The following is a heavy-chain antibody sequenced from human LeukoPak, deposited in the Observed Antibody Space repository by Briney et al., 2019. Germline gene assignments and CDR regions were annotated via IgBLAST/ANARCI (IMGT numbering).Heavy chain of an antibody. Sequence: PGGSLRLSCAASGFTFINYEMNCVRQAPGKALEGVSYITTSGRTINYADSVKGRFTISRDNAKNSVFLQMSSLRAEDTAIYYCARGSTSWYYFDYWGQGSLVTVSS. V-gene: IGHV3-48*03. CDR2: ITTSGRTI. CDR3: ARGSTSWYYFDY. D-gene: IGHD2-2*01. CDR1: GFTFINYE. J-gene: IGHJ4*02.